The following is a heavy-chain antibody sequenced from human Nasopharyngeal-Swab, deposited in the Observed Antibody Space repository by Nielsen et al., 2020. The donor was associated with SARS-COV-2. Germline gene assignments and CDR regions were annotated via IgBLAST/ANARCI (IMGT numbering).Heavy chain of an antibody. CDR3: ARIQAMITFGGANYYGMDV. V-gene: IGHV2-70*01. CDR1: GFSLSSSGMC. J-gene: IGHJ6*02. CDR2: IDWDDDK. Sequence: SGPTLVKPTQTLTLTCTFSGFSLSSSGMCVSWIRQPPGKALEWLALIDWDDDKYYSTSLKTRLTISKDTSKNQVVLTMTNMDPVDTATYYCARIQAMITFGGANYYGMDVWGQGTTVTVSS. D-gene: IGHD3-16*01.